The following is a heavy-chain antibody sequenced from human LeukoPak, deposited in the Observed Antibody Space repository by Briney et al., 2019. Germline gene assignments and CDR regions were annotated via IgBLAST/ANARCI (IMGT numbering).Heavy chain of an antibody. CDR1: GFSFRTHW. D-gene: IGHD6-19*01. J-gene: IGHJ4*02. V-gene: IGHV3-7*02. Sequence: PGGSLRLACAASGFSFRTHWMSWVRQVPGKGLEWVANINQDGRKKFYVDSVESRFTISRDDAKTSLFLQMNSLRVEDTAVYYCAKWMGRDSWGQGTLVTVSS. CDR3: AKWMGRDS. CDR2: INQDGRKK.